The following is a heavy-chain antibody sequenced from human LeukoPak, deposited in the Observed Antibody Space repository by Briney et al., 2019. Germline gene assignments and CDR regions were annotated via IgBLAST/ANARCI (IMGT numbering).Heavy chain of an antibody. D-gene: IGHD3-10*01. Sequence: SETLSLTCTVSGGSIRSYYWSWIRQPPGKGLEWIGYVHYSRSTNYNPSLKSRVTISVDTSKNQFSLKLSSVTAADAAVYYCARTYFGSGSLYYYYYYMDVWGKGTTVTVSS. CDR1: GGSIRSYY. J-gene: IGHJ6*03. CDR2: VHYSRST. V-gene: IGHV4-59*01. CDR3: ARTYFGSGSLYYYYYYMDV.